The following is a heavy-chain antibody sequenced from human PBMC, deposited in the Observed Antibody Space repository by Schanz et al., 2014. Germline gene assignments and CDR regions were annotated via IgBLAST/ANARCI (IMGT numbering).Heavy chain of an antibody. V-gene: IGHV1-18*01. CDR3: ARGQRRTIGRPFGP. CDR2: ITAYNGDT. J-gene: IGHJ5*02. Sequence: QVQLVQSGAEVKKPGASVKVSCKASGYTFTSHGISWVRQAPGQGLEWMGWITAYNGDTNYALKLQGRVTMTRDTSTSTVYMELSSLRSEDTAVYYCARGQRRTIGRPFGPWGQGTLVTVSS. D-gene: IGHD6-25*01. CDR1: GYTFTSHG.